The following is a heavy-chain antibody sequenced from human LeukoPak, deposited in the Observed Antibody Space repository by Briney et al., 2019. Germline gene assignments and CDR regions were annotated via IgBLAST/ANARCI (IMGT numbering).Heavy chain of an antibody. D-gene: IGHD3-16*01. V-gene: IGHV3-53*01. CDR1: EFTFSSYS. Sequence: GGSLRLSCVASEFTFSSYSMIWVRQAPGKGLEWVSTIADAGTYYADSVKGRFIISRDNSKNMLYLQLNSLRADDTAMYYCARNLGPFDVRGHGTMVTVSS. CDR3: ARNLGPFDV. CDR2: IADAGT. J-gene: IGHJ3*01.